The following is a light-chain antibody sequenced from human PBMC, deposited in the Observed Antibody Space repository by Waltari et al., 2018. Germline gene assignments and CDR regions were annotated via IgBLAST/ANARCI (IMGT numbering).Light chain of an antibody. V-gene: IGLV1-47*01. J-gene: IGLJ3*02. Sequence: QSVLTQPPSASGTPGQKVTISCNGSSSNIGRNYVYWYQQLPGTAPNLLIFKNNQRPSGVPDRFSDSKSGTSASLAINGLRSEDEADYYCAAWDDSLSGLVLGGGTKVTVL. CDR1: SSNIGRNY. CDR2: KNN. CDR3: AAWDDSLSGLV.